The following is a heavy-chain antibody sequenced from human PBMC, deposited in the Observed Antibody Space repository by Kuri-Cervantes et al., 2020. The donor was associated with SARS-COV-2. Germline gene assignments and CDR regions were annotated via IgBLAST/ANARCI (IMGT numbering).Heavy chain of an antibody. Sequence: GESLKISCAASGFTFSSYAMHWVRQAPGKGLEWVAVISYDGSNKYYADSVKGRFTISRDNSKNTLYLQMNSLRAEDTAVYYCARELGTGEGFDYWGQGTLVTVSS. D-gene: IGHD7-27*01. CDR2: ISYDGSNK. V-gene: IGHV3-30-3*01. CDR1: GFTFSSYA. CDR3: ARELGTGEGFDY. J-gene: IGHJ4*02.